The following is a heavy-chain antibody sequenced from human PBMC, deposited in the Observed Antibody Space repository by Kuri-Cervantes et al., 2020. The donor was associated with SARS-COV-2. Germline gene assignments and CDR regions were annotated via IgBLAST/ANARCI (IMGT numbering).Heavy chain of an antibody. CDR3: ARSARAAGTYYYYGMDV. Sequence: GGSLRLSCAASGFTFSSYAMHWVRQAPGKGLEWVAVISYDGSKKYYADSVKGRFTISRDHSKNTLYLKMNSLRVEDTDVYYCARSARAAGTYYYYGMDVWGQGTTVTVSS. J-gene: IGHJ6*02. CDR1: GFTFSSYA. CDR2: ISYDGSKK. D-gene: IGHD6-13*01. V-gene: IGHV3-30-3*01.